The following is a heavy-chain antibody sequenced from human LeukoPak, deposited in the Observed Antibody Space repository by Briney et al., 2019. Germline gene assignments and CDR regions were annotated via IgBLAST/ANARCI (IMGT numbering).Heavy chain of an antibody. J-gene: IGHJ5*02. D-gene: IGHD2-2*01. CDR1: GGSIGSYY. Sequence: SSETLSLTCTVSGGSIGSYYWSWIRQPAGKGLEWIGRIYTSGSTNYNPSLKSRVTMSVDTSKNQFSLSLSSVTAADTAVYYCASTNCSRSSCFGANWFDPWGQGTLVTVSS. CDR3: ASTNCSRSSCFGANWFDP. CDR2: IYTSGST. V-gene: IGHV4-4*07.